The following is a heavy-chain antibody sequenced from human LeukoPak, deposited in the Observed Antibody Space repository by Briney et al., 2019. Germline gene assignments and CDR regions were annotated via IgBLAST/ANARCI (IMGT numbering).Heavy chain of an antibody. CDR2: SGSGGNT. CDR1: GFTFSNYA. J-gene: IGHJ4*02. V-gene: IGHV3-23*01. D-gene: IGHD5-18*01. Sequence: GGPLRLSCAASGFTFSNYAMSWVRQAPGKGLEWVSASGSGGNTYYADSVKGRFTISRDNSKNTLYLQMNSLRAEDTAVYYCAKRMRDTDYYFDYWGQGTLVTVSS. CDR3: AKRMRDTDYYFDY.